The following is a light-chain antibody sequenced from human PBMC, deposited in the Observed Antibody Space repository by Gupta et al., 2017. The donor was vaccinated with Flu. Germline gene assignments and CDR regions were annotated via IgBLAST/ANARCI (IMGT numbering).Light chain of an antibody. CDR3: QQYNIWPPWT. Sequence: AILSVSPGERATRSCRASQSVSSNLAWYQQKPGQAPRLLIHGASTRATGIPARFSGSGSETEFTLTISSLQSEDFAVYYCQQYNIWPPWTFGQGTKVEIK. J-gene: IGKJ1*01. CDR2: GAS. CDR1: QSVSSN. V-gene: IGKV3-15*01.